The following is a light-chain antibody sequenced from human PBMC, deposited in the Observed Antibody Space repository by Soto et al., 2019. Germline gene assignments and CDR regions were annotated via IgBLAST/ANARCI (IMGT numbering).Light chain of an antibody. CDR1: SGNIVSNY. Sequence: NFMLTQPHSVSASPGKTVTISCTRSSGNIVSNYVQWYQQRPGSSPTTVIYEDDDRPSGVPDRFSGSIDTSSNSASLTISGLKTEDEADYYCQSYDADILIFGGGTQLTVL. J-gene: IGLJ2*01. V-gene: IGLV6-57*01. CDR2: EDD. CDR3: QSYDADILI.